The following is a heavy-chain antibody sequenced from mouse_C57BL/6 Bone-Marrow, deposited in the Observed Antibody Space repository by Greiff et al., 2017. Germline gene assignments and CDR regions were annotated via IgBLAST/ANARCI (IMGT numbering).Heavy chain of an antibody. CDR3: TTRNSSGYDY. CDR1: GFNIKDDY. Sequence: EVQLQQSGAELVRPGASVKLSCTASGFNIKDDYMHWVKQRPEQGLEWIGWIDPENGDTEYASKFQSKATITADTSSNTAYLQLSSLTSEDTAVYYCTTRNSSGYDYWGQGTTLTVSS. V-gene: IGHV14-4*01. J-gene: IGHJ2*01. CDR2: IDPENGDT. D-gene: IGHD3-2*02.